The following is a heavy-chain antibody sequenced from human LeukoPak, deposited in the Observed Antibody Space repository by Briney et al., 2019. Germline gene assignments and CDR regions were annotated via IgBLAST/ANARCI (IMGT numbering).Heavy chain of an antibody. Sequence: ASVKVSCKVSGYTFTGYYMHWVRQAPGQGLEWMGWINPNSGGTNYAQKFQGRVTMTRDTSISTAYMELSRLRSDDTAVYYCARASVLAAGSDYWGQGTLVTVSS. CDR1: GYTFTGYY. CDR3: ARASVLAAGSDY. J-gene: IGHJ4*02. D-gene: IGHD6-13*01. CDR2: INPNSGGT. V-gene: IGHV1-2*02.